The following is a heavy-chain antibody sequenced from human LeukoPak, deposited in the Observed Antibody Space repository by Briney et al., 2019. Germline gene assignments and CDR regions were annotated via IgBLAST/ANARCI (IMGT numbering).Heavy chain of an antibody. D-gene: IGHD3-9*01. CDR1: GFTFSTYA. Sequence: GGSLRLSSAASGFTFSTYAMNWVRQAPGKGLEWVSEINGSGSSTYFADSVKGRFTISRDNSKNTVYLQMNRLRVEDTALYYCARGGDIRVWGQGTLVTVSS. J-gene: IGHJ4*02. V-gene: IGHV3-23*01. CDR3: ARGGDIRV. CDR2: INGSGSST.